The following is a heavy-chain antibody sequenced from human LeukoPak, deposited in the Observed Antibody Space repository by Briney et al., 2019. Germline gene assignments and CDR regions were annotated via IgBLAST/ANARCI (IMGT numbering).Heavy chain of an antibody. CDR2: IRYDGSNQ. V-gene: IGHV3-30*02. J-gene: IGHJ4*02. CDR3: ARGSSPVVDY. D-gene: IGHD6-13*01. Sequence: GGSLRLSCAASGFTFSTYGMHWVRQAPGKGLEWVAFIRYDGSNQYYADSVKGRFTISRDNSKNTLYLQMNTLRTEDTAVYYCARGSSPVVDYWGQGTLVTVSS. CDR1: GFTFSTYG.